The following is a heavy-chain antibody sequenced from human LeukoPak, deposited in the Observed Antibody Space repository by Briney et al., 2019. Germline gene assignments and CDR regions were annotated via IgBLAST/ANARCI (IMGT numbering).Heavy chain of an antibody. Sequence: PGGSRRLSCAASGFTFSSYPMHWVRQAPGKGLEWVAVISYDGSEKHYADPVKGRFTISRDNSKNTLYLQMNSLRAEDTAVYYCAREGSSGYYPYWGQGILVTVSS. CDR1: GFTFSSYP. J-gene: IGHJ4*02. D-gene: IGHD3-22*01. CDR2: ISYDGSEK. V-gene: IGHV3-30-3*01. CDR3: AREGSSGYYPY.